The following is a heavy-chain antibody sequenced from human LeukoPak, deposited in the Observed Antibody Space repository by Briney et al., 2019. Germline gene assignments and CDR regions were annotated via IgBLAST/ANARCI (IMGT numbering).Heavy chain of an antibody. CDR2: IYSSGCT. CDR1: GGSIRSYF. D-gene: IGHD7-27*01. Sequence: KASETLSLTCSVSGGSIRSYFWSWIRQPPGKGLEWIGHIYSSGCTNFNPSLESRVTISVDTSKNQFSLNLNSVTAADTAVYYCARDFPSATGAWDRWFDPWGQGTLVTVSS. CDR3: ARDFPSATGAWDRWFDP. J-gene: IGHJ5*02. V-gene: IGHV4-59*01.